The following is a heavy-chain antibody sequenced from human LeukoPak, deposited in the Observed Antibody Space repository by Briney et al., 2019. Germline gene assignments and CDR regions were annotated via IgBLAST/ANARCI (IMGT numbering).Heavy chain of an antibody. D-gene: IGHD3-16*01. CDR3: ARVGLRVGLFDY. Sequence: PSETLSLTCAVYGGSFSGYYWSWIRQPPGKGLEWIGEINHSGSTNYNPSLKSRVTISVDTSKNQFSLKLSSVTAADTAVYYCARVGLRVGLFDYWGQGTLVTVSS. J-gene: IGHJ4*02. CDR1: GGSFSGYY. V-gene: IGHV4-34*01. CDR2: INHSGST.